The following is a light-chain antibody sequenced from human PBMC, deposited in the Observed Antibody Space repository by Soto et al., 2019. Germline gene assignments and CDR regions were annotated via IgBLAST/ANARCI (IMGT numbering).Light chain of an antibody. Sequence: DIQMTPTPATLSAFAGDRVTVTCRASQSVSSWVAWYQEKPGRGPKLLIYDASTWQSGVPSRFIGSGSGTEFTLTITSLQPDDFATYYCQHYNTYSPGTFGQGTKVDIK. CDR3: QHYNTYSPGT. V-gene: IGKV1-5*01. CDR1: QSVSSW. CDR2: DAS. J-gene: IGKJ1*01.